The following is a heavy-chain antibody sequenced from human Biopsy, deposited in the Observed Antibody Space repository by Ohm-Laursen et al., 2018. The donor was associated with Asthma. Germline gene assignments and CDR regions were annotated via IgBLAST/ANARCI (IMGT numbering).Heavy chain of an antibody. D-gene: IGHD3-3*02. CDR1: GFTFGDYW. CDR2: IKHDGTEK. V-gene: IGHV3-7*01. CDR3: ARTFHFWSPYHAEHYQL. Sequence: SLRLSCAASGFTFGDYWMSWVRQVPGKGLEWVVNIKHDGTEKNHVDSLKGRFTISRDNAKNSLYLQMNSLRAEDTAVYYCARTFHFWSPYHAEHYQLWGQGTLVTVPP. J-gene: IGHJ1*01.